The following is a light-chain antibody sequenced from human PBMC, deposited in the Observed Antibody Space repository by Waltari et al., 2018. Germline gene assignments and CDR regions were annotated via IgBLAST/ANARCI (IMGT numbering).Light chain of an antibody. CDR3: AAWDDSLSGHVV. J-gene: IGLJ2*01. Sequence: QSVLTQPPSASGTPGQRVTIACSGSGPNIGSNYVYRYQQLPGTTPKLLIYRNNQRPSGVPDRFSGSKSGTSASLAISGLRSEDEADYYCAAWDDSLSGHVVFGGGTKLTVL. CDR1: GPNIGSNY. V-gene: IGLV1-47*01. CDR2: RNN.